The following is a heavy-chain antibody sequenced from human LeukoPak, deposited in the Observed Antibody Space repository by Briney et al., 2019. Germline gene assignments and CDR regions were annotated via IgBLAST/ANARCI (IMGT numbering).Heavy chain of an antibody. J-gene: IGHJ4*02. CDR1: GYTFSGYQ. CDR3: ASRAASVTLGY. Sequence: GASVKVSCKASGYTFSGYQVHWLRQAPGQGLEWMGRMNPSSGVTNYAQKFLGRVTMTRDTSINTAYLDLSALKSDDTAVYYCASRAASVTLGYWGQGTLVTVSS. D-gene: IGHD2-15*01. CDR2: MNPSSGVT. V-gene: IGHV1-2*06.